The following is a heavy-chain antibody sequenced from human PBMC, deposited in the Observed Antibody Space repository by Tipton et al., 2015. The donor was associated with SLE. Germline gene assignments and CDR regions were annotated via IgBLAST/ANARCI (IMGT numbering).Heavy chain of an antibody. CDR2: INHSGST. Sequence: GLVKPSETLSLTCAVYGGSFSGYYWSWIRQPPGKGLEWIGEINHSGSTYYNPSLKSRVTISVDTSKNQFSLKLSSVTAADTAVYYCARVYDFWSGRYFDYWGQGTLVTVSS. J-gene: IGHJ4*02. D-gene: IGHD3-3*01. CDR1: GGSFSGYY. CDR3: ARVYDFWSGRYFDY. V-gene: IGHV4-34*01.